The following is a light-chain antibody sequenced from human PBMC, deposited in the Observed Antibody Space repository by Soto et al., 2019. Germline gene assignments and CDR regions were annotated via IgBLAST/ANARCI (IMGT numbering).Light chain of an antibody. Sequence: DIQMTQSPSTLSGSVGDRVTITCRASQTISSWLAWYQQKPGKAPKLLIYDASSLESGVPSRFSGSGSGTEFTLTISSLQPDDFATYYCQQHNGYSERMFGQGTKVDI. CDR1: QTISSW. CDR3: QQHNGYSERM. V-gene: IGKV1-5*01. CDR2: DAS. J-gene: IGKJ1*01.